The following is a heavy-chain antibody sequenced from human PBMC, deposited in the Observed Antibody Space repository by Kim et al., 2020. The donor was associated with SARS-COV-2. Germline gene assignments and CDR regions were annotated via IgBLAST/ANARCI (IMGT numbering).Heavy chain of an antibody. V-gene: IGHV4-59*01. D-gene: IGHD5-18*01. CDR3: AREGEYTYGQGWFDP. Sequence: PSLKSRVTISVDTSKNQFSLKLNSVTAADTAVYYCAREGEYTYGQGWFDPWGQGTLVTVSS. J-gene: IGHJ5*02.